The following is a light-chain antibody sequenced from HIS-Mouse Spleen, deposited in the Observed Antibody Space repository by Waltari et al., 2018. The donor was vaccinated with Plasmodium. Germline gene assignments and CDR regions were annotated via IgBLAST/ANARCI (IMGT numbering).Light chain of an antibody. Sequence: DIVMTQSPDSLAVSLGERATINCKSSQSVLYSSNNKNYLAWYQQKPGQPPKLLIYLASTRESGVPDRFSGSGSGTDFTLTISSLQAVDVAVYYCQQYYSTPWTFGQGTKVEIK. CDR1: QSVLYSSNNKNY. CDR2: LAS. V-gene: IGKV4-1*01. CDR3: QQYYSTPWT. J-gene: IGKJ1*01.